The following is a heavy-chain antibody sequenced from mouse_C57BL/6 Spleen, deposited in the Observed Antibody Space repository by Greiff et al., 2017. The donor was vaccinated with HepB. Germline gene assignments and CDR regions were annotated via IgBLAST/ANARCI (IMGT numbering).Heavy chain of an antibody. V-gene: IGHV5-9-1*02. CDR2: ISSGGDYI. CDR1: GFTFSSYA. J-gene: IGHJ4*01. Sequence: EVKLVESGEGLVKPGGSLKLSCAASGFTFSSYAMSWVRQTPEKRMAWVAYISSGGDYIYYADTVKGRFTISRDHARNTLYLQMSSLKSEDTAMYYCTRDASYAMDYWGQGTSVTVSS. CDR3: TRDASYAMDY.